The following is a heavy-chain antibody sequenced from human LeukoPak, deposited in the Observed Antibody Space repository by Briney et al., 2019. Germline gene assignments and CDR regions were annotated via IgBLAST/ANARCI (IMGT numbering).Heavy chain of an antibody. Sequence: SETLSLTCTVSGVSLNRYYWTWIRQPPGKGLEWIGYMHYSGNTNYNASLKNRVTISVDTSKSQFSLKLSAVTAADTAVYYCARVSSSSWFGPFDYWGQGTLATVSS. J-gene: IGHJ4*02. CDR2: MHYSGNT. D-gene: IGHD6-13*01. V-gene: IGHV4-59*01. CDR3: ARVSSSSWFGPFDY. CDR1: GVSLNRYY.